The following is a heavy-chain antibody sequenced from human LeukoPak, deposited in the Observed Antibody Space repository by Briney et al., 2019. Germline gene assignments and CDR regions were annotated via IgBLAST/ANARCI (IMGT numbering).Heavy chain of an antibody. Sequence: PGGSLRLSCAASGFTFSSYSMNWVRQAPGKGLEWGSSISSSSSYIYYADSVKGRFTISRDNAKNSLYLQMNSLRAEDTAVYYCARDYVWGSYRSYYFDYWGQGTLVTVSS. CDR3: ARDYVWGSYRSYYFDY. J-gene: IGHJ4*02. V-gene: IGHV3-21*01. CDR1: GFTFSSYS. D-gene: IGHD3-16*02. CDR2: ISSSSSYI.